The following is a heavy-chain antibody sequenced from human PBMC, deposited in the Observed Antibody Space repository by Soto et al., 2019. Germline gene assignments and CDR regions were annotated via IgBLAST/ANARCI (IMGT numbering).Heavy chain of an antibody. J-gene: IGHJ6*04. V-gene: IGHV4-59*01. Sequence: PSETLSLTCTVSGGSISSYYWSWIRQPPGKGLEWIGYIYYSGSTNYNPSLKSRVTISVDTSKNQFFLKLSSVTAADTALYLCVCRDPFGNLKGYYGMDVWGKGTTVTVS. D-gene: IGHD3-10*01. CDR1: GGSISSYY. CDR3: VCRDPFGNLKGYYGMDV. CDR2: IYYSGST.